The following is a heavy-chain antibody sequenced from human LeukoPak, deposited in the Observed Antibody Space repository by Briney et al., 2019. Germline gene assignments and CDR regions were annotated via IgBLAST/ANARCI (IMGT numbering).Heavy chain of an antibody. D-gene: IGHD1-1*01. CDR3: ARGTVFSGAFDI. Sequence: PSETLSLTCTVSGYSISSGYYWGWIRQPPGKGLKWIGSIYHSGSTYYNPSLKSRVTISVDTSKNQFSLKLSSVTAADTAVYYCARGTVFSGAFDIWGQGTMVTVSS. CDR1: GYSISSGYY. J-gene: IGHJ3*02. V-gene: IGHV4-38-2*02. CDR2: IYHSGST.